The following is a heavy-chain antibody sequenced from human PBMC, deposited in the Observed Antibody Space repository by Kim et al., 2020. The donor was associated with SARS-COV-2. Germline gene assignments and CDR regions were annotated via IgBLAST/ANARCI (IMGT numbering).Heavy chain of an antibody. J-gene: IGHJ5*02. V-gene: IGHV4-38-2*02. CDR3: ARDPTDIVVVPAAMGNWFDP. D-gene: IGHD2-2*01. Sequence: SETLSLTCTVSGYSISSGYYWGWIRQPPGKGLEWIGSIYHSGSTYYNPSLKSRVTISVDTSKNQFSLKLSSVTAADTAVYYCARDPTDIVVVPAAMGNWFDPWGQGTLVTVSS. CDR2: IYHSGST. CDR1: GYSISSGYY.